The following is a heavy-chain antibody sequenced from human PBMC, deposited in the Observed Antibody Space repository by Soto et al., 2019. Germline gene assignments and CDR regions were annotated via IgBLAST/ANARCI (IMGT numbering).Heavy chain of an antibody. CDR3: TISANDYGDRH. Sequence: QVQLVQSGAEVKKPGASVKVACKASGYTFTSYDITWVRQATGQGLEWMGWMNPNSGNTGYAQKFQGRVTMTRNTSISTAYMELSSLRSEDTAVYYCTISANDYGDRHWGQGTLVTVSS. D-gene: IGHD4-17*01. CDR1: GYTFTSYD. V-gene: IGHV1-8*01. J-gene: IGHJ4*02. CDR2: MNPNSGNT.